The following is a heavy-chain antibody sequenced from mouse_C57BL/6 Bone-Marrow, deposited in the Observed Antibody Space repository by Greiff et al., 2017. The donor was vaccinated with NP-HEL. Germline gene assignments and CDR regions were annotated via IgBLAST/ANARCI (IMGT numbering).Heavy chain of an antibody. CDR3: ARWGYSNYDYAMDY. Sequence: QVQLQQSGAELVRPGASVKLSCKASGYTFTDYYINWVKQRPGQGLEWIAWIYPGSGNTYYNEKFKGKATLTAEKSSSTAYMQLSSLTSEDSAVYFCARWGYSNYDYAMDYWGQGTSVTVSS. D-gene: IGHD2-5*01. J-gene: IGHJ4*01. CDR2: IYPGSGNT. V-gene: IGHV1-76*01. CDR1: GYTFTDYY.